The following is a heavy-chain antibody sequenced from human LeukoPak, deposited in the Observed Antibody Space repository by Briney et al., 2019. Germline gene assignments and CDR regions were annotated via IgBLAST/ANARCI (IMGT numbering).Heavy chain of an antibody. D-gene: IGHD3-22*01. Sequence: SETLSLTCAVYGGSFSGYYWSWIRQPPGKGLEWIGEINHSGSTNYNPSLKSRVTISVDTSKNQFSLKLSSVTAADTAVYYCARARTITMIVVVTHDAFDIWGQGTMVTVSS. CDR1: GGSFSGYY. V-gene: IGHV4-34*01. CDR2: INHSGST. J-gene: IGHJ3*02. CDR3: ARARTITMIVVVTHDAFDI.